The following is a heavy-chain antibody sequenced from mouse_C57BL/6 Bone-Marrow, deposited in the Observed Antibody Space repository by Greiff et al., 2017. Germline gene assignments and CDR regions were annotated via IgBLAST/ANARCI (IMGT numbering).Heavy chain of an antibody. V-gene: IGHV1-69*01. J-gene: IGHJ4*01. CDR3: ARLDY. CDR2: IDPSDSYT. CDR1: GYTFTSYW. Sequence: VQLQQPVAELVMPGASVKLSCKASGYTFTSYWMHWVKQRPGQGLEWIGEIDPSDSYTNYNQKFKGKSTLTVDKSSSTAYMQLSSLTSEDSAVYYCARLDYWGQGTSVTVSS.